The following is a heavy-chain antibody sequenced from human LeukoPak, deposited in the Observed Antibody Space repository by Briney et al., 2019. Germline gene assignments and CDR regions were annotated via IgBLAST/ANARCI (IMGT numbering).Heavy chain of an antibody. CDR2: INSDASDT. D-gene: IGHD2-2*01. CDR1: GFTFSRHW. CDR3: ARICSSTDCLIPD. J-gene: IGHJ4*02. Sequence: PGGSLRLSCAASGFTFSRHWMHWVHHAPGKGLVWISRINSDASDTNYADFVKGRFTISRDNAKNTVYLQINSLRDEDTAVYYCARICSSTDCLIPDWGQGTLVTVSS. V-gene: IGHV3-74*01.